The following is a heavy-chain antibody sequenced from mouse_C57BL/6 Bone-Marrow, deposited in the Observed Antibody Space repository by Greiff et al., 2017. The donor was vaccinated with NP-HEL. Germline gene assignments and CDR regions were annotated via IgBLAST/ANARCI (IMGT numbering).Heavy chain of an antibody. CDR1: GYTFTSYW. D-gene: IGHD2-4*01. V-gene: IGHV1-64*01. Sequence: QVQLQQPGAELVKPGASVKLSCKASGYTFTSYWMHWVKQRPGQGLEWIGMIHPNSGSTNYNEKFKSKATLTVDKSSSTAYMQLSSLTSDDSAVYYCARGDYDDGPAWFAYWGQGTLVTVSA. CDR3: ARGDYDDGPAWFAY. J-gene: IGHJ3*01. CDR2: IHPNSGST.